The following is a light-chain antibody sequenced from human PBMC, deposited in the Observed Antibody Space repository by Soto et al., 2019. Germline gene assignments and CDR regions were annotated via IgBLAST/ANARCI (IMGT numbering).Light chain of an antibody. CDR3: AAWDDSLSGRF. CDR2: RNN. CDR1: SSNIGSNY. Sequence: QSVLTQPPSASGTPGQRVTISCSGSSSNIGSNYVYWYQQLPGTAPKLLIYRNNQRPSGVPDRFSGSKSGTSASLAISGLRSEDDADYYCAAWDDSLSGRFFGGGTKLTVL. J-gene: IGLJ2*01. V-gene: IGLV1-47*01.